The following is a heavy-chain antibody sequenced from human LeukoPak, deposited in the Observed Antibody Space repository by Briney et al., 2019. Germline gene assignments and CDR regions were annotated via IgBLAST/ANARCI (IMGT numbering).Heavy chain of an antibody. CDR3: ARDTEVVVITGNYFDY. Sequence: ASVKVSCKASGYTFTSYGISWVRQAPGQGLEWMGWISAYNGNTNYAQKLQGRVTMTTGTSTSTAYMELRSLRSDDTAVYYCARDTEVVVITGNYFDYWGQGTLVTVSS. CDR2: ISAYNGNT. CDR1: GYTFTSYG. J-gene: IGHJ4*02. V-gene: IGHV1-18*01. D-gene: IGHD3-22*01.